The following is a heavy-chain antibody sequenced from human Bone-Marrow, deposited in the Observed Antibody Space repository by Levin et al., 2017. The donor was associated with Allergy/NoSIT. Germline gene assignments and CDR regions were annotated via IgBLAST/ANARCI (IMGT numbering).Heavy chain of an antibody. J-gene: IGHJ4*02. CDR3: ARFFADGNSGDWFRDF. Sequence: SETLSLTCAVHGESLKGYYWIWIRQPPGKGLEWIGQVNFGGDTDYSPSLRGRVTISLDTSNYQFSVRLTSVTAADTGVYFCARFFADGNSGDWFRDFWSRGTLVTVSP. CDR2: VNFGGDT. V-gene: IGHV4-34*01. D-gene: IGHD6-19*01. CDR1: GESLKGYY.